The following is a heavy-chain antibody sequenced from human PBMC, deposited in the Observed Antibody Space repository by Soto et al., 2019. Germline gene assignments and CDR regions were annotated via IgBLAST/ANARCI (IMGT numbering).Heavy chain of an antibody. CDR3: ARRGEAGRYSFVAA. CDR2: IYPGDSNV. V-gene: IGHV5-51*01. CDR1: GYIFTNYW. J-gene: IGHJ5*02. D-gene: IGHD6-19*01. Sequence: PGESLKISCKGSGYIFTNYWIAWVRQMPGEGLEWMGVIYPGDSNVRYSPSFQGQVTISVDKSINTAYLQWSSLRATDTAIYFCARRGEAGRYSFVAAWGQGTQVTVSS.